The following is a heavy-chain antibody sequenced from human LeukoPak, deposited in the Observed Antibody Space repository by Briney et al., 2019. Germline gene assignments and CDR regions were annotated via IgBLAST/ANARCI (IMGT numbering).Heavy chain of an antibody. V-gene: IGHV4-4*07. J-gene: IGHJ3*02. Sequence: SETLSLTCTVSGGSISSYYWSWIRQPAGKGLEWIGRIYTSGSTNYNPSLKSRVTMSVDTSKNQFSLKLSSVTAADTAVYYCAREKSDFWSGYDAFDIWGQGTMVTVSS. CDR1: GGSISSYY. CDR3: AREKSDFWSGYDAFDI. D-gene: IGHD3-3*01. CDR2: IYTSGST.